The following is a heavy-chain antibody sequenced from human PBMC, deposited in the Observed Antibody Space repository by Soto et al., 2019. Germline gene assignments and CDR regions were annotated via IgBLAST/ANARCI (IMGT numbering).Heavy chain of an antibody. J-gene: IGHJ6*02. CDR1: GGTFSSYA. Sequence: SVKVSCKASGGTFSSYAISWVRQAPGQGLEWLGGIIPIFGTANYAQKFQGRVTITADESTSTAYMELSSLRSEDTAVYYCARDDDFWSGYYPKQNYGMDVWGQGTTVTVSS. V-gene: IGHV1-69*13. CDR2: IIPIFGTA. CDR3: ARDDDFWSGYYPKQNYGMDV. D-gene: IGHD3-3*01.